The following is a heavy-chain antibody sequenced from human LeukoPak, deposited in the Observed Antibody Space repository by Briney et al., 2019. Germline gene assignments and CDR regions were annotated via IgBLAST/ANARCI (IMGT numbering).Heavy chain of an antibody. V-gene: IGHV3-48*03. CDR2: ISAGGRTT. CDR3: ARETYYYDSSGYYLDY. J-gene: IGHJ4*02. Sequence: GGSLRLSCAVSGLTFSNLKMNWVRQAPGKGLEWVSYISAGGRTTFYADSVTGRFTISRDNAKNSLYLQMSSLRVEDTAVYYCARETYYYDSSGYYLDYWGQGTLVTVSS. D-gene: IGHD3-22*01. CDR1: GLTFSNLK.